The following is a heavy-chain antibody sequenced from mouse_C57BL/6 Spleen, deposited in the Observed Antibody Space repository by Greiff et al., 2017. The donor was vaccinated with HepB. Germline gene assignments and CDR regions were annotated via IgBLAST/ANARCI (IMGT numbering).Heavy chain of an antibody. D-gene: IGHD1-1*01. J-gene: IGHJ2*01. CDR1: GFTFSSYG. V-gene: IGHV5-6*01. CDR2: ISSGGSYT. CDR3: ARYGPYFDY. Sequence: EVQRVESGGDLVKPGGSLKLSCAASGFTFSSYGMSWVRQTPDKRLEWVATISSGGSYTYYPDSVKGRFTISRDNAKNTLYLQMSSLKSEDTAMYYCARYGPYFDYWGQGTTLTVSS.